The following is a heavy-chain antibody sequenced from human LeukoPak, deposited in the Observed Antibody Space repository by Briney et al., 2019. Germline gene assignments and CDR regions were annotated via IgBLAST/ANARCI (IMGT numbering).Heavy chain of an antibody. V-gene: IGHV3-30*03. CDR2: ISNDGTNK. Sequence: GGSLRLSCAASGFTFDNYVMHWDRQAPGKGLEWVALISNDGTNKYYADSVKGRFTMSRDNSKSTVYLQVNSLRAEDTAVYYCAVGLTIWGQGTMVTVSS. D-gene: IGHD1-26*01. CDR1: GFTFDNYV. J-gene: IGHJ3*02. CDR3: AVGLTI.